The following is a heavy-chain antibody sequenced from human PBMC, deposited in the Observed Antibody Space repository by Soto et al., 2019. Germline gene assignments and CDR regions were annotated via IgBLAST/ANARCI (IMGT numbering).Heavy chain of an antibody. CDR3: AKPRGGVIVVVPAAVTRIDY. J-gene: IGHJ4*02. V-gene: IGHV3-23*01. CDR2: ISGSGGST. D-gene: IGHD2-2*01. Sequence: GGSLRLSCAASGFTFSSYAMSWVRQAPGKGLEWVSAISGSGGSTYYADSVKGRFTISRDNSKNTLYLQMNSLRAEETAVYYCAKPRGGVIVVVPAAVTRIDYWGQGTLVTVSS. CDR1: GFTFSSYA.